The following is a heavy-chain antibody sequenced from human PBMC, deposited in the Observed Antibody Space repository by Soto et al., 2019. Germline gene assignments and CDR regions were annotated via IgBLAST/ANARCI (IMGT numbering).Heavy chain of an antibody. D-gene: IGHD6-19*01. Sequence: QVQLVESGGGVVQPGRSLRLSCAASGFTFSSYGMHWVRQAPGKGLEWVAVISYDGSNKYYADSVKGRFTISRDNSKNTLYLQMNSLRAEDTAVYYCAKGSVAGTPVYYYGMDVWGQGTTVTVSS. V-gene: IGHV3-30*18. J-gene: IGHJ6*02. CDR3: AKGSVAGTPVYYYGMDV. CDR1: GFTFSSYG. CDR2: ISYDGSNK.